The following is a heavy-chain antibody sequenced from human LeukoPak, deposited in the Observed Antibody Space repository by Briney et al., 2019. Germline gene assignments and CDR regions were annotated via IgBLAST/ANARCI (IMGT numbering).Heavy chain of an antibody. CDR3: ARGLSGTYFALDN. J-gene: IGHJ4*02. CDR2: TSGSGSST. V-gene: IGHV3-23*01. Sequence: GGSLRLSCAASGFTFSSYAMNWVRQAPGKGLEWVSGTSGSGSSTYYADSVKGRFTISRDNSKNTLSLQMNSLRAEDTAVYYCARGLSGTYFALDNWGQGTRVTVSS. CDR1: GFTFSSYA. D-gene: IGHD3-10*01.